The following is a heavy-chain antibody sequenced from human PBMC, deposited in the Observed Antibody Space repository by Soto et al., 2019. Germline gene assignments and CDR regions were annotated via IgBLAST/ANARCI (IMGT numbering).Heavy chain of an antibody. CDR3: AHRVLRTVFGLVTTTAIYFDF. D-gene: IGHD3-3*01. CDR1: GLSLTTSGVG. CDR2: IFWDDDK. J-gene: IGHJ4*02. Sequence: QITLNESGPTVVRPTETLTLTCRFSGLSLTTSGVGVGWIRQSPGKAPEWLAPIFWDDDKRYSASLKSRLTITKDTSKNQVVLTVSDLDPTDRATYYCAHRVLRTVFGLVTTTAIYFDFWGQGTPVAVSS. V-gene: IGHV2-5*02.